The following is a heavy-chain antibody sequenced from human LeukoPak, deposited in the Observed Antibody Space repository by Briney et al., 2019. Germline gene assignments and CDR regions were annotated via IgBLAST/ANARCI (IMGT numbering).Heavy chain of an antibody. CDR3: ASGDTAMVTCDY. Sequence: GSSVKVSCKASGGTFSSYAISWVRQAPGQGPEWMGGIIPIFGTANYAQKFQGRVTITADESTSTAYMELSSLRSEDTAVYYCASGDTAMVTCDYWGQGTLVTVSS. CDR1: GGTFSSYA. D-gene: IGHD5-18*01. J-gene: IGHJ4*02. V-gene: IGHV1-69*01. CDR2: IIPIFGTA.